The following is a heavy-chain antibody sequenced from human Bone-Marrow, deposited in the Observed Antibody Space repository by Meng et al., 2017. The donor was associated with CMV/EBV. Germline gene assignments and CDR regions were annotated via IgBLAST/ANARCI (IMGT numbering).Heavy chain of an antibody. V-gene: IGHV4-39*07. CDR2: VYCRGSS. CDR3: ARDPYSRSWGGWFDP. CDR1: GGSIKNTDYC. D-gene: IGHD6-13*01. Sequence: SETLSLTCTVSGGSIKNTDYCWSWVRQPPGQGLEWIATVYCRGSSFYNPSLKSRVTISVDTSKNQFSLKLSSVTAADTAVYYCARDPYSRSWGGWFDPWGQGTLVTVSS. J-gene: IGHJ5*02.